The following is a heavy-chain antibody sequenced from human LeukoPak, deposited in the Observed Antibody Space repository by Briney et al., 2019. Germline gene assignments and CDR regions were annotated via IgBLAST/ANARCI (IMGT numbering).Heavy chain of an antibody. J-gene: IGHJ5*02. D-gene: IGHD3-10*01. V-gene: IGHV3-21*01. CDR3: AREETAMVFDP. CDR1: GFTFSTYN. Sequence: PGGSLRLSCAASGFTFSTYNMNWVRQAPGKGLEWVSSISSSSSFIYYADSVKGRFTISGDNAKNSLYLQMNSLRAEDTAVFYCAREETAMVFDPWGQGTLVTVSS. CDR2: ISSSSSFI.